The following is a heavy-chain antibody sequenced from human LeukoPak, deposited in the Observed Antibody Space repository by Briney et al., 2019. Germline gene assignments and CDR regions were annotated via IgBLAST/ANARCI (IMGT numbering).Heavy chain of an antibody. D-gene: IGHD3-22*01. J-gene: IGHJ4*02. CDR3: ARGGYYYDSSGYRIDY. Sequence: ASVKVSCKASGYTFTGYYMHWVRQAPGQGLEWMGWINPNSGDTNFPQKFQDRVTMTRDTSIGTAYMELSRLRSDDTAVYYCARGGYYYDSSGYRIDYWGQGTLVTVSS. V-gene: IGHV1-2*02. CDR1: GYTFTGYY. CDR2: INPNSGDT.